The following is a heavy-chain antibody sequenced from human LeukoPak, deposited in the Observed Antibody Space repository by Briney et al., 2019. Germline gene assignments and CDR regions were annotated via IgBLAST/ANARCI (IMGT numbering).Heavy chain of an antibody. CDR1: GFTFSSYA. D-gene: IGHD3-22*01. CDR2: ISGSGGST. Sequence: PGGSLRLSCAASGFTFSSYAMSWVRQAPGKGLEWVSAISGSGGSTYYADSVKGRFTISRDNSKNTLYLQMNSLRAEDTAVYYCAKDQYSGSVVVTYFDYWGQGTLVTVSS. CDR3: AKDQYSGSVVVTYFDY. J-gene: IGHJ4*02. V-gene: IGHV3-23*01.